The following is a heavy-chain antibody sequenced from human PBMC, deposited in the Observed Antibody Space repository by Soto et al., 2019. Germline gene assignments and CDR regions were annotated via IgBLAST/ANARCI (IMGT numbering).Heavy chain of an antibody. CDR3: ARDLWGYCGTDCYPLDV. V-gene: IGHV4-59*01. CDR2: MYNTGST. Sequence: QVQLQESGPGLVKPSETLSLTCTVSGGSISGYYWSWIRQPPGKGLEWIGYMYNTGSTVYNPSFKRRVTISVDXSXNXXSLKLHSVTAADTAVYYCARDLWGYCGTDCYPLDVWGQGTTVTVSS. CDR1: GGSISGYY. D-gene: IGHD2-21*02. J-gene: IGHJ6*02.